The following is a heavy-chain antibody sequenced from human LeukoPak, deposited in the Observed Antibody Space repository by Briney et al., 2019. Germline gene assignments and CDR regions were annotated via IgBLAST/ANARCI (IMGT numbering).Heavy chain of an antibody. J-gene: IGHJ4*02. Sequence: GGSLRLSCAASGFTFSSYPMHWVRQAPGKGLEWVAVISYDGSEKHYADPVKGRFTISRDNSKNTLYLQMNSLRAEDTAVYYCAREGSSVYYPYWGQEILVTVS. D-gene: IGHD3-22*01. CDR1: GFTFSSYP. V-gene: IGHV3-30-3*01. CDR2: ISYDGSEK. CDR3: AREGSSVYYPY.